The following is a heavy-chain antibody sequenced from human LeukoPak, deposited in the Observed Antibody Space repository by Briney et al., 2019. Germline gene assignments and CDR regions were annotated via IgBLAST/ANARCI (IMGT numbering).Heavy chain of an antibody. V-gene: IGHV1-2*02. CDR1: GYTFTGYY. J-gene: IGHJ4*02. D-gene: IGHD6-13*01. CDR3: ARVRSWTHFDY. CDR2: INPNSGGT. Sequence: GASVKVSCKASGYTFTGYYMHWVRQAPGQGREWMGWINPNSGGTNYAQEFQGRVTMTRDTSISTAYMELSRLRSDDTAVYYCARVRSWTHFDYWGQGTLVTVSS.